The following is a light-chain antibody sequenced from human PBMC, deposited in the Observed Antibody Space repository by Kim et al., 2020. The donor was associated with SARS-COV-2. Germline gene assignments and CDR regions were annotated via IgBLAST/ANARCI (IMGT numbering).Light chain of an antibody. J-gene: IGKJ2*01. CDR1: QSVTSNF. CDR3: QQYGSSPDT. CDR2: GAS. Sequence: EIVLTQSPGTLPLSPGERATLSCRASQSVTSNFLAWYQQKPGQAPKLLIYGASSRATGIPDRFSGSGSGTDFTLTISRLEPEDLAVYYCQQYGSSPDTFGKGTKLEI. V-gene: IGKV3-20*01.